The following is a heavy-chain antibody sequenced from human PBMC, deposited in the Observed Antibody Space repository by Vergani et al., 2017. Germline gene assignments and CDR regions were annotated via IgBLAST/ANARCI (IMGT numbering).Heavy chain of an antibody. CDR3: ARDQAEYSSSSALHYYMDV. CDR2: IYYSGST. V-gene: IGHV4-59*01. Sequence: QVQLQESGPGLVKPSETLSLTCTVSGGSISSYYWSWIRQPPGKGLEWIGYIYYSGSTNYNPSLKSRVTISVDTSKNQFSLKLSSVTAADTAVYYCARDQAEYSSSSALHYYMDVWGKGTTVTVSS. CDR1: GGSISSYY. D-gene: IGHD6-6*01. J-gene: IGHJ6*03.